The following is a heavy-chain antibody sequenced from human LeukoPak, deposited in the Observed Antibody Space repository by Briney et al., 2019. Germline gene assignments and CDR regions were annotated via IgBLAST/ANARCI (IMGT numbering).Heavy chain of an antibody. CDR2: ISPSGST. V-gene: IGHV4-61*02. D-gene: IGHD2-2*01. Sequence: SQTLSLTCSVSGGSINGGNYYWTWIRQPAGKGLEWIVRISPSGSTNYNPSLTSRVTISVDTSKNQFSLKLSFLTAADTAVYYCARVSYQEGVDYWGQGTLVTVSS. J-gene: IGHJ4*02. CDR1: GGSINGGNYY. CDR3: ARVSYQEGVDY.